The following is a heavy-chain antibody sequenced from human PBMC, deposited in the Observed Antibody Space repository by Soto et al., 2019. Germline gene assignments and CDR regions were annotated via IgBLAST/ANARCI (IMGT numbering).Heavy chain of an antibody. J-gene: IGHJ4*02. V-gene: IGHV3-23*01. Sequence: PGGSLRLSCAASGFSFGSYALSWVRQAPGKGLEWVSTISGSDGKTFYADSVEGRFSISRDTSQSTLYLQMNSLRADCTAMYYCARLSYLDYWGQGTRVTVSS. CDR2: ISGSDGKT. CDR1: GFSFGSYA. CDR3: ARLSYLDY.